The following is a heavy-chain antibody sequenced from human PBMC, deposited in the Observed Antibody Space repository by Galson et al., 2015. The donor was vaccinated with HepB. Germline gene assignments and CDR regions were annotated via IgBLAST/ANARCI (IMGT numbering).Heavy chain of an antibody. J-gene: IGHJ4*02. CDR2: ISSSAYST. D-gene: IGHD3-9*01. Sequence: SLRLSCAASGFTFSSYAMSWVRQVPGKGLEWVSAISSSAYSTYHADSVKGRFAISRDNSKHTLYLQMNGLRAEDTAVYYCAFSGDYYDVVTGDREPPFNFWGRGTLVTVSS. CDR3: AFSGDYYDVVTGDREPPFNF. CDR1: GFTFSSYA. V-gene: IGHV3-23*01.